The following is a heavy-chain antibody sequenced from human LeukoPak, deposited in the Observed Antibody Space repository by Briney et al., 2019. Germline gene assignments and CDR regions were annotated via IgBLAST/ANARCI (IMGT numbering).Heavy chain of an antibody. V-gene: IGHV3-73*01. CDR1: GFTFSGSA. CDR3: TSERIATAGTGSMDV. Sequence: PGGSLRLSWSASGFTFSGSAIHWVRQASGQGLGLVGRIRSKANSNATEYAASVKGRLTISRDHSKNTAYLQMNSLKTEDTAVYYCTSERIATAGTGSMDVWGQGTRDTVPS. CDR2: IRSKANSNAT. D-gene: IGHD6-13*01. J-gene: IGHJ6*02.